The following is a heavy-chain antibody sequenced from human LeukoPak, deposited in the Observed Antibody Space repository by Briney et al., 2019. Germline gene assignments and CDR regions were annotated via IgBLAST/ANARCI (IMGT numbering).Heavy chain of an antibody. Sequence: GSSVKVFCMASDYIFTTYAIRWLRQAPGQGLEWMGGIIPIFGTPNYAQKFQGRVTITADESTSTAYMELSSLRSDDTAVYYCARAYNIFWYGDYWGQGTLVTVSS. J-gene: IGHJ4*02. CDR1: DYIFTTYA. V-gene: IGHV1-69*13. CDR3: ARAYNIFWYGDY. D-gene: IGHD1-14*01. CDR2: IIPIFGTP.